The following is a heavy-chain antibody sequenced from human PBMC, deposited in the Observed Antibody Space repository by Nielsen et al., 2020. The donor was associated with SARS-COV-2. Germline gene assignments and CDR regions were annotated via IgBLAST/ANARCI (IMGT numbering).Heavy chain of an antibody. CDR3: ARGDLVVVPSPILGLGPFFYYFYLDV. V-gene: IGHV4-39*07. Sequence: GSLRLSCTVSGGSIDSSSYYWGWIRQSPGKGLEWIGEVSHSGSINYNPSLKSRVTLSMDKSKRQFSLRLTSVSAADTAVYFCARGDLVVVPSPILGLGPFFYYFYLDVWGKGTTVIVSS. CDR2: VSHSGSI. CDR1: GGSIDSSSYY. J-gene: IGHJ6*03. D-gene: IGHD2-2*01.